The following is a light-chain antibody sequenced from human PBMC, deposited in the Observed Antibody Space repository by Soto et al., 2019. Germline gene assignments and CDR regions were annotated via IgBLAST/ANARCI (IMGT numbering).Light chain of an antibody. CDR3: SSYSTGGSYV. J-gene: IGLJ1*01. Sequence: HSVLNQASSVSRCPGPSIDLSRPGNNNKVGGYNSASWYQQHPGKAPKLLIYDVSNRPSGVSNRFSGSKSGNTASLTISGLQAEDEADYYCSSYSTGGSYVFGTVAKVTV. CDR1: NNKVGGYNS. V-gene: IGLV2-14*03. CDR2: DVS.